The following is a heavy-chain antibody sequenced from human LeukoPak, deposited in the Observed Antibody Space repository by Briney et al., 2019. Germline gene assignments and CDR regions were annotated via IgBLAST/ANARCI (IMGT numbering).Heavy chain of an antibody. J-gene: IGHJ4*02. CDR1: GFTFSSYG. V-gene: IGHV3-30*02. D-gene: IGHD3-9*01. CDR2: IRYDGSNK. CDR3: AKGSELRYFDWLLSREVPYYFDY. Sequence: GGSLRLSCAASGFTFSSYGMHWVRQAPGKGLEWVAFIRYDGSNKYYADSVKGRFTISRDNSKNTLYLQMNSLRAEDTAVYYCAKGSELRYFDWLLSREVPYYFDYWGQGTLVTASS.